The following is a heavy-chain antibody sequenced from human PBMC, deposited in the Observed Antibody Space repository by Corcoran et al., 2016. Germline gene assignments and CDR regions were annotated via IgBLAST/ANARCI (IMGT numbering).Heavy chain of an antibody. CDR3: ARVTDYYGSGSYYNDDGMDV. V-gene: IGHV3-33*01. J-gene: IGHJ6*02. CDR2: IWYDGSNK. Sequence: QVQLVESGGGVVQPGRSLRLSCAASGFTFSSYGMHWVRQAPGKGLEWVAVIWYDGSNKYYADSVKGRFTISRDNSKNTLYLQMNSLRAEDKAVYYCARVTDYYGSGSYYNDDGMDVWGQGTTVTVSS. CDR1: GFTFSSYG. D-gene: IGHD3-10*01.